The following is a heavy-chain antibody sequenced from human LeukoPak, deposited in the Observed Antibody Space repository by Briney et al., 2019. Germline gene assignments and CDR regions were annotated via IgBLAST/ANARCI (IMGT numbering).Heavy chain of an antibody. D-gene: IGHD2-15*01. CDR1: GGSISSSSYY. CDR2: IYYSGST. CDR3: ARGLGSRSPFDY. J-gene: IGHJ4*02. V-gene: IGHV4-39*07. Sequence: PSETLSLTCTVSGGSISSSSYYWGWIRQPPGKGLEWIGSIYYSGSTYYNPSLKSRVTISVDTSKNQFSLKLSSVTAADTAVYYCARGLGSRSPFDYWGQGTLVTVSS.